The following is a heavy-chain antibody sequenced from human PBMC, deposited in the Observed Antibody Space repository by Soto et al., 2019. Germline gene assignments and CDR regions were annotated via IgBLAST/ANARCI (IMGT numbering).Heavy chain of an antibody. V-gene: IGHV4-39*01. CDR3: ARLLYDRSGYYYFDY. D-gene: IGHD3-22*01. Sequence: PSETLSLTCTVSGGSISSSSYYWGWIRQPPGKGLEWIGSIYYSGNTYYNPSLKSRVTVSADTSKNQFSLKLRSVTAADTAIYYCARLLYDRSGYYYFDYWGQGTLVTVSS. J-gene: IGHJ4*02. CDR2: IYYSGNT. CDR1: GGSISSSSYY.